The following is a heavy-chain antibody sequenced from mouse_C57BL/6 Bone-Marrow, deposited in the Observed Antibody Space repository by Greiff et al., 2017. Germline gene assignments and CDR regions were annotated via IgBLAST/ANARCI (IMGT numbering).Heavy chain of an antibody. Sequence: DVMLVESGGGLVKPGGSLKLSCAASGFTFSSYAMSWVRQTPEKRLEWVATISDGGSYTYYPDNVKGRFTITRDNAKNNRYLQMSHLKSEDTAMYYSARLGGTYYVDYWGKGTTLTVSS. V-gene: IGHV5-4*03. D-gene: IGHD4-1*01. CDR2: ISDGGSYT. CDR1: GFTFSSYA. CDR3: ARLGGTYYVDY. J-gene: IGHJ2*01.